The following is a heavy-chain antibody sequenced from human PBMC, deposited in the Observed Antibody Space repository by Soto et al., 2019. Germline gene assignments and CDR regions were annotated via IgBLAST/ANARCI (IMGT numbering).Heavy chain of an antibody. D-gene: IGHD2-8*02. J-gene: IGHJ4*02. CDR3: ARDKITGLFDY. V-gene: IGHV4-34*01. Sequence: SETLSLTCAGYGGSFSGYSWTWIRQPPGTGLEWIGEINHTGSTNYNPSLKSRVTISVDTSKNQFSLKLTSVTAADTAVYYCARDKITGLFDYWGQGTLVTVSS. CDR1: GGSFSGYS. CDR2: INHTGST.